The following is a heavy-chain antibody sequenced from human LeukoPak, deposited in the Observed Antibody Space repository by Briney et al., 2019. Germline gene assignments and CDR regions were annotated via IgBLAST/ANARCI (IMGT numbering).Heavy chain of an antibody. CDR1: GFTFSSYW. CDR2: INHNGNVN. J-gene: IGHJ4*02. Sequence: PGGSLRLSCAASGFTFSSYWMNWARQAPGKGLEWVASINHNGNVNYYVDSVKGRFTISRDNSKNTLYLRMNSLRAEDTAVYYCAKDDAATVTSPIDYWGQGTLVTVSS. CDR3: AKDDAATVTSPIDY. V-gene: IGHV3-7*03. D-gene: IGHD4-17*01.